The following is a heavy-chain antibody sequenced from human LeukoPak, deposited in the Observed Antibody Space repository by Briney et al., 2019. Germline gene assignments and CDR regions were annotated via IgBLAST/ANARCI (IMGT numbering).Heavy chain of an antibody. CDR1: GLAFSAYK. D-gene: IGHD2-15*01. V-gene: IGHV3-74*01. J-gene: IGHJ4*02. Sequence: GGSLRLSCAASGLAFSAYKMHWVRQAPRKGLVWVSRISTDGYATDYADFVQGRFTASRDNTKNTWSLEMNSLRAEDTAVYYCVVGGSPGYWGQGTLVTVSS. CDR3: VVGGSPGY. CDR2: ISTDGYAT.